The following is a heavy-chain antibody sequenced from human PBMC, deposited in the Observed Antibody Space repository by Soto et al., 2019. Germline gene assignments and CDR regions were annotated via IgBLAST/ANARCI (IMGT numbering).Heavy chain of an antibody. V-gene: IGHV1-69*01. Sequence: QVQLVQSGAEVKKPGSSVKVSCKASGGTFSSYAISWVRQAPGQGLEWMGGIIPIFGTANYAQKFQGRVTITADESTSTAYMELSSLRSGDTAVYYCARDLSGGYDIPNFDYWGQGTLVTVSS. J-gene: IGHJ4*02. CDR1: GGTFSSYA. D-gene: IGHD3-9*01. CDR2: IIPIFGTA. CDR3: ARDLSGGYDIPNFDY.